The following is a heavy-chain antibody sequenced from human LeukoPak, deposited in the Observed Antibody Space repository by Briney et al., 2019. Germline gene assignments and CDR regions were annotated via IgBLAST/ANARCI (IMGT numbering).Heavy chain of an antibody. J-gene: IGHJ4*02. V-gene: IGHV3-30*02. CDR2: IENAGSN. CDR3: AKDRGDWTYSSDY. D-gene: IGHD2-21*02. Sequence: GGSLRLSCAASGFTVNTYNIHWVRQAPGKGLEWVAFIENAGSNYADSVKGRFTISRDTSKNTVFLQMNSLRTDDTAVYYCAKDRGDWTYSSDYWGQGTLVTVSS. CDR1: GFTVNTYN.